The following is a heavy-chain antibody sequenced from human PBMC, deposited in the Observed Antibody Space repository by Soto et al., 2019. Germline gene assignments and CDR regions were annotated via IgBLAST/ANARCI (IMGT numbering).Heavy chain of an antibody. CDR3: AREATVYRAFDI. CDR1: GGTFSSYS. J-gene: IGHJ3*02. V-gene: IGHV1-69*13. D-gene: IGHD4-17*01. CDR2: IIPIFGTA. Sequence: ASVKVSCKASGGTFSSYSISWVRQAPGQGLEWMGGIIPIFGTANYAQKFQGRVTITADESTSTAYMELSSLRSEDTAVYYCAREATVYRAFDIWGQGTMVTVSS.